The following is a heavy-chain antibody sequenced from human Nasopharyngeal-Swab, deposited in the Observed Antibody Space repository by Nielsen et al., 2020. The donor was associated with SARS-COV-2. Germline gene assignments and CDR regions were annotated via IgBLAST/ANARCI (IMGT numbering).Heavy chain of an antibody. CDR1: GYTFIGCY. J-gene: IGHJ4*02. D-gene: IGHD2-2*01. CDR2: TNPNSGGT. Sequence: ASVKVFCKASGYTFIGCYMLWVRQAPGQGLEWMGRTNPNSGGTTYAQKFQGRVTITADESTSTAYMELSSLRSEDTAVYYCSRALGYCSSTSCYHFDYWGQGTLVTVSS. CDR3: SRALGYCSSTSCYHFDY. V-gene: IGHV1-2*06.